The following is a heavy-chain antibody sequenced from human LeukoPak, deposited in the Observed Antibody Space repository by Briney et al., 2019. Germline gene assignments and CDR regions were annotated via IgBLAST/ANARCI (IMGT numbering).Heavy chain of an antibody. CDR2: IWYDGSNK. CDR3: ARGRGTTVTTVGRFDP. V-gene: IGHV3-33*01. D-gene: IGHD4-17*01. CDR1: GFTFSSYG. Sequence: GGSLRLSCAASGFTFSSYGMHWVRQAPGKGLEWVAVIWYDGSNKYYADSVKGRFTISRDNSKNTLYLQMNSLRAEDTAVYYCARGRGTTVTTVGRFDPWGRGTLVTVSS. J-gene: IGHJ5*02.